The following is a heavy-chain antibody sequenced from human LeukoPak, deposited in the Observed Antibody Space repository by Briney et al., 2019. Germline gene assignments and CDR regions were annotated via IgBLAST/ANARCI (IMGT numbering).Heavy chain of an antibody. V-gene: IGHV4-34*01. CDR3: ARGLHYNILTGGMDV. Sequence: SETLSLTCAVFGGSFSGYYWSWIRQSPEKGLEWIGEMSHTGATNYNPSLKSRVTVSVDTSKKQFSLNLRSVTAADTAVYYCARGLHYNILTGGMDVWGQGTTVIASS. J-gene: IGHJ6*02. CDR2: MSHTGAT. CDR1: GGSFSGYY. D-gene: IGHD3-9*01.